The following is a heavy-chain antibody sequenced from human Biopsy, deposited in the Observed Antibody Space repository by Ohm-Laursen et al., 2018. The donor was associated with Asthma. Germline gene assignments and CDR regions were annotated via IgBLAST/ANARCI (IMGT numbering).Heavy chain of an antibody. V-gene: IGHV3-30-3*01. J-gene: IGHJ4*02. CDR2: GGSYYDGGLK. Sequence: SLRLSCAASGFTFRSYAMHWVRQAPGKGLEWVAVGGSYYDGGLKYFADSVNGRFTVSRDDSKNTLYLQMNSLRPDDTAVYYCARDVMEWYLPAFDFWGQGTLVTVSS. CDR3: ARDVMEWYLPAFDF. CDR1: GFTFRSYA. D-gene: IGHD3-3*01.